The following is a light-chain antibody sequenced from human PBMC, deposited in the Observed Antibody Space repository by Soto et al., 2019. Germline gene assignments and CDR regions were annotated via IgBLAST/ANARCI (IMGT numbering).Light chain of an antibody. CDR3: SSYTSSTTQV. Sequence: QSALTQPASVSGSPGQSITISCTGTSSDVGGHDYVSWYQQHPGKAPQLMIYDVSYRPSGVSNRFSGSKSGNTASLTISGLQAEDEADYYCSSYTSSTTQVFGTGTKVTVL. J-gene: IGLJ1*01. V-gene: IGLV2-14*03. CDR1: SSDVGGHDY. CDR2: DVS.